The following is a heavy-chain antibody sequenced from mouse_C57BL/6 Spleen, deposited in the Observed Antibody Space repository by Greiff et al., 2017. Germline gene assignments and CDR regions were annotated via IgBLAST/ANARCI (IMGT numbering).Heavy chain of an antibody. D-gene: IGHD2-3*01. J-gene: IGHJ1*03. Sequence: LQQSGAELVRPGASVKMSCKASGYTFTSYNMHWVKQTPRQGLEWIGAIYPGNGDTSYNQKFKGKATLTVDKSSSTAYMQLSSLTSEDSAVYFCARSDDGYYSRYFDVWGTGTTVTVSS. CDR3: ARSDDGYYSRYFDV. CDR1: GYTFTSYN. V-gene: IGHV1-12*01. CDR2: IYPGNGDT.